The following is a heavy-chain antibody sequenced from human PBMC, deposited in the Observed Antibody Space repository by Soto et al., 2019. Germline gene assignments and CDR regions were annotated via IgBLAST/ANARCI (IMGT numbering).Heavy chain of an antibody. CDR1: GYSFPSYW. Sequence: PGESLKISCKGSGYSFPSYWIGWVRQMPGKGLEWMGIIYPGDSDTKYNPSFQGQVTISADKSITTTYLQWSSLKASDTAIYYCAASIFYYGMDVWGQGTTVTVSS. CDR3: AASIFYYGMDV. V-gene: IGHV5-51*01. J-gene: IGHJ6*02. CDR2: IYPGDSDT.